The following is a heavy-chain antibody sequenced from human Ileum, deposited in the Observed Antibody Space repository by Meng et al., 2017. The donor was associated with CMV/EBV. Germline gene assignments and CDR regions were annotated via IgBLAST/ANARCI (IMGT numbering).Heavy chain of an antibody. Sequence: QVQLGQSGAEVKKPGASVTVSCKASGYPLPSFGISWVRQAPGQGLEWIGWISTYNGDTNYAQNVQGRVSMTTDTSTNTVYMELRSLRSDDTAVYYCARDPRYSDNWFRAGDFQQWGQGTLVTVSS. V-gene: IGHV1-18*01. D-gene: IGHD6-13*01. CDR3: ARDPRYSDNWFRAGDFQQ. J-gene: IGHJ1*01. CDR2: ISTYNGDT. CDR1: GYPLPSFG.